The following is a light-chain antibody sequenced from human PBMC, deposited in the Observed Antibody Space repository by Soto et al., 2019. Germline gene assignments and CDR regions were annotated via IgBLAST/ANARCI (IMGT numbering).Light chain of an antibody. CDR1: SNDVGHSSF. V-gene: IGLV2-8*01. Sequence: QSALTQPPSASGSPGQSVTISCTGNSNDVGHSSFISWYQQHPGKGPKLIIYEVSKRPSGVPERFSGSKSGNTASLSVSGLQDEDEAYYFCNAQADNGKHVFGTGTKVTVL. J-gene: IGLJ1*01. CDR2: EVS. CDR3: NAQADNGKHV.